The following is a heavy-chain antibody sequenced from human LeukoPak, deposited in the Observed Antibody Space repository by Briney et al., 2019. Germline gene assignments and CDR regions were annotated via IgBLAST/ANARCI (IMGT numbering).Heavy chain of an antibody. J-gene: IGHJ4*02. V-gene: IGHV4-61*02. D-gene: IGHD4-17*01. CDR3: ARAVEYGDYVSA. Sequence: SETLSLTCTVSGGSISSGSYYWSWIRQPAGKGLEWIGRIYTSGSTNYNPSLKSRVTISVDTSKNQFSLKLSSVTAADTAVYYCARAVEYGDYVSAWGQGTLVTVSS. CDR1: GGSISSGSYY. CDR2: IYTSGST.